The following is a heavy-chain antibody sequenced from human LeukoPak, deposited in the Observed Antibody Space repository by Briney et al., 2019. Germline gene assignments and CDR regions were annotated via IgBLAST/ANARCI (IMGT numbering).Heavy chain of an antibody. CDR2: IYYSGST. V-gene: IGHV4-39*07. Sequence: TTSETLSLTCTVSGGSISSSSYYWGWIRQPPGKGLEWIGSIYYSGSTYYNPSLKSRVTISVDTSKNQFSLKLSSVTAADTAVYYCARVSFRTGLDPWGQGTLVTVSS. CDR1: GGSISSSSYY. J-gene: IGHJ5*02. D-gene: IGHD3/OR15-3a*01. CDR3: ARVSFRTGLDP.